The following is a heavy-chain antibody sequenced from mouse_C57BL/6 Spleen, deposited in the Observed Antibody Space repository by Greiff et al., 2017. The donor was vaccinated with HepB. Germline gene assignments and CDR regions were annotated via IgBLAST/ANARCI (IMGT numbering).Heavy chain of an antibody. V-gene: IGHV1-52*01. J-gene: IGHJ1*03. CDR2: IDPSDSET. CDR3: ARERRGWYFDV. CDR1: GYTFTSYW. Sequence: VQLQQPGAELVRPGSSVKLSCKASGYTFTSYWMHWVKQRPIQGLEWIGNIDPSDSETHYNQKFKDKATLTVDKSSSTAYLQLSSLTAEDSAVYYCARERRGWYFDVWGTGTTVTVSS.